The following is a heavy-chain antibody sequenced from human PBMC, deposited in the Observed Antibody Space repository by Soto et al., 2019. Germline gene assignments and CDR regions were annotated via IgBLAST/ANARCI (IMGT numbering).Heavy chain of an antibody. CDR1: GVSISRGGHH. J-gene: IGHJ4*02. D-gene: IGHD3-16*01. CDR2: IYYTGTT. CDR3: ARQGCGKDCFGEYSLDH. Sequence: QVQLQESGPGLVRPSETLSLMCSVSGVSISRGGHHWSWIRRHPDKGLEWIGNIYYTGTTAYNPSLNSRTPISVHTSRDQFSLQMTSVTAADTAIYYCARQGCGKDCFGEYSLDHWGPGILVSVSP. V-gene: IGHV4-31*03.